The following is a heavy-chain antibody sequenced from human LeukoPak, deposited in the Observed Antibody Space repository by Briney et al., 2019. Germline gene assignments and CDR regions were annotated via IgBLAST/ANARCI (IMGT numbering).Heavy chain of an antibody. J-gene: IGHJ4*02. D-gene: IGHD2-2*02. CDR3: ARDRLVVPAAILDY. CDR2: ISSSSSYI. V-gene: IGHV3-21*01. Sequence: GGSLRPSCAASGFTFSSYSMNWVRQAPGKGLEWVSSISSSSSYIYYADSVKGRFTISRDNAKNSLYLQMNSLRAEDTAVYYCARDRLVVPAAILDYWGQGTLVTVSS. CDR1: GFTFSSYS.